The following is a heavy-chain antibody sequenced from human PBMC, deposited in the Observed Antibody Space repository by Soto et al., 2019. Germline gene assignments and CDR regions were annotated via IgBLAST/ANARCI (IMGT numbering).Heavy chain of an antibody. D-gene: IGHD7-27*01. CDR2: INPNGGST. CDR3: ARGLTSCDY. J-gene: IGHJ4*02. V-gene: IGHV1-46*01. CDR1: GYTFTSLY. Sequence: QVQLVQSGAKVKNPGASVKLSCKASGYTFTSLYIHWVPQAPGQGLEWMAIINPNGGSTNYAPNHQDRVTLTRDTSTNTVYIELCRHGTENTAVYYCARGLTSCDYWGQGTLVTVSS.